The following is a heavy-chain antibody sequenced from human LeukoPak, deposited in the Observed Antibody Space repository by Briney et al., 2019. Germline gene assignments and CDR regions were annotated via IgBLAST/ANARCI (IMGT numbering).Heavy chain of an antibody. J-gene: IGHJ4*02. CDR2: ISSSGSTI. CDR1: GFTFSDYY. D-gene: IGHD6-13*01. CDR3: ARDRDSSGSWEVNFDH. V-gene: IGHV3-11*04. Sequence: GGSLRLSCAASGFTFSDYYMSWIRQAPGEGLEWVSYISSSGSTIYYADSVKGRFTISRDDAKNSLYLQMNSLRAEDTAVYYCARDRDSSGSWEVNFDHWGQGTLVAVSS.